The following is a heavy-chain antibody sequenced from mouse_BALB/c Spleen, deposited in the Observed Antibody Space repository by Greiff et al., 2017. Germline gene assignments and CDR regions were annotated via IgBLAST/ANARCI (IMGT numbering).Heavy chain of an antibody. J-gene: IGHJ3*01. Sequence: EVQVVESGGGLVKPGGSLKLSCAASGFTFSDYYMYWVRQTPEKRLEWVATISDGGSYTYYPDSVKGRFTISRDNAKNNLYLQMSSLKSEDTAMYYCARGGIYYGNYPAWFAYWGQGTLVTVSA. CDR1: GFTFSDYY. D-gene: IGHD2-1*01. CDR3: ARGGIYYGNYPAWFAY. V-gene: IGHV5-4*02. CDR2: ISDGGSYT.